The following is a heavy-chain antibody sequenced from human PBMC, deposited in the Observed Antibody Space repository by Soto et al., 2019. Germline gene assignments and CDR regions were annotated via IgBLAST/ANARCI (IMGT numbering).Heavy chain of an antibody. V-gene: IGHV4-30-4*01. Sequence: QVQLQESGPGLVKPSQTLSLTCTVSGGSISSGDYYWSWIRQPPGKGLEWIGYIYYSGSTYYNPSLKDRVTISVDTSKNQFSLKLSSVTAAATAVYYCAREGGIVGATTVDYWGQGTLVTVSS. D-gene: IGHD1-26*01. CDR3: AREGGIVGATTVDY. CDR1: GGSISSGDYY. CDR2: IYYSGST. J-gene: IGHJ4*02.